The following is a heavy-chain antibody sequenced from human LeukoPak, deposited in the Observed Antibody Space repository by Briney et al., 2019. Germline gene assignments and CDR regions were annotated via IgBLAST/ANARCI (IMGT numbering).Heavy chain of an antibody. D-gene: IGHD3-10*01. CDR1: GFTFSSYW. CDR2: IKQDGSEK. Sequence: GGSLRLSCAASGFTFSSYWMSWVRQAPGKGLEWVANIKQDGSEKYYVYSVKGRFTISRDNAKNSLYLQMNSLRAEDTAVYYCARDKYYYGSGSYYNFWFDPWGQGTLVTVSS. J-gene: IGHJ5*02. CDR3: ARDKYYYGSGSYYNFWFDP. V-gene: IGHV3-7*01.